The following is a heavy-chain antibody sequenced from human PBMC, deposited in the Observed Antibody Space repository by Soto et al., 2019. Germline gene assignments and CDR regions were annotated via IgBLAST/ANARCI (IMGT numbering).Heavy chain of an antibody. CDR2: IYYSGST. CDR1: GGSISSSSYY. J-gene: IGHJ5*02. D-gene: IGHD2-2*01. Sequence: PSETLSLTCTVSGGSISSSSYYWGWIRQPPGKGLEWIGSIYYSGSTYYNPSLKSRVTISINTSKNQMSLELTSVTAADTAVYSRARHSGQYASSWFDAWGQGTLVTVSS. V-gene: IGHV4-39*01. CDR3: ARHSGQYASSWFDA.